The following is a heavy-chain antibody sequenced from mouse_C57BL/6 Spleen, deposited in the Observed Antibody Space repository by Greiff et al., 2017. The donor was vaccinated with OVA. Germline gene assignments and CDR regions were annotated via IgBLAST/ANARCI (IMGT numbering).Heavy chain of an antibody. Sequence: DVHLVESGGGLVKPGGSLKLSCAASGFTFSDYGMHWVRQAPEKGLEWVAYISSGSSTIYYADTVKGRFTISRDNAKNTLFLQMTSLRSEDTAMYYCARRAYYSNYWYFDVWGTGTTVTVAS. CDR1: GFTFSDYG. J-gene: IGHJ1*03. CDR2: ISSGSSTI. V-gene: IGHV5-17*01. D-gene: IGHD2-5*01. CDR3: ARRAYYSNYWYFDV.